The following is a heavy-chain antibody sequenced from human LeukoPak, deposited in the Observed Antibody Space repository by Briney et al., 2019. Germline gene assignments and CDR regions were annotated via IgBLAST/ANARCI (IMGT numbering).Heavy chain of an antibody. J-gene: IGHJ4*02. CDR1: GFPFSGYG. D-gene: IGHD4-17*01. CDR2: ISYDGSNK. Sequence: GGSLRLSCAASGFPFSGYGMHWVRQAPGRGRGGVAVISYDGSNKYCADSVKGRFTISRDNSKNTLYLQMNSLRAEDTAVYYCAKVSDYGDYLPFDYWGQGTLATVSS. V-gene: IGHV3-30*18. CDR3: AKVSDYGDYLPFDY.